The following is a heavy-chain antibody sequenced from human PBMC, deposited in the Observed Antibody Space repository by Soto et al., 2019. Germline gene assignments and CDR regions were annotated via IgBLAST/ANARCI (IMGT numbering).Heavy chain of an antibody. CDR2: ISYDGSNK. D-gene: IGHD6-6*01. Sequence: PGGSLRLSCAASGFTFSSYGMHWVRQAPGKGLEWVAVISYDGSNKYYADSVKGRFTISRDNSKNTLYLQMNSLRAEDTAVYYCAKDYSSSTTWYFDYWGQGTLVTVSS. V-gene: IGHV3-30*18. CDR3: AKDYSSSTTWYFDY. CDR1: GFTFSSYG. J-gene: IGHJ4*02.